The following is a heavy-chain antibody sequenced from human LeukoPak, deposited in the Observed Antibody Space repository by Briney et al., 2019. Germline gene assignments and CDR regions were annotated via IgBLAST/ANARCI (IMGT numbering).Heavy chain of an antibody. Sequence: GGSLRLSCAASGFTFSSYWMHWVRQAPGKGLVWVSRINSDGSSTSYADSVKGRFTISRDNAKNTLYLQMNSLRAEDTAVYYCARVRLHGYYFDYWGQGTLVTVSS. CDR3: ARVRLHGYYFDY. CDR1: GFTFSSYW. D-gene: IGHD2-15*01. V-gene: IGHV3-74*01. J-gene: IGHJ4*02. CDR2: INSDGSST.